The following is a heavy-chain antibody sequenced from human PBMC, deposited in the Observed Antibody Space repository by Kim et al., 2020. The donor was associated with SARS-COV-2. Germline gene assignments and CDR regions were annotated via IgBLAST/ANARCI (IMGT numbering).Heavy chain of an antibody. V-gene: IGHV4-34*01. CDR3: ARPKPIAADAFDI. CDR2: INHSGST. CDR1: GGSFSGYY. Sequence: SETLSLTCAVYGGSFSGYYWSWIRQPPGKGLEWIGEINHSGSTNYNPSLKSRVTISVDTSKNQFSLKLSSVTAADTAVYYCARPKPIAADAFDIWGQGT. J-gene: IGHJ3*02. D-gene: IGHD6-13*01.